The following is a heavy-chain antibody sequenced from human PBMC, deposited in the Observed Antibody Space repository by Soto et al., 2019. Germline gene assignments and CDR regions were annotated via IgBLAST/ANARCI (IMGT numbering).Heavy chain of an antibody. J-gene: IGHJ4*02. Sequence: TLSLTCAVSGGSISSGGYSWGWIRQPPGKGLEWIGYIYHSGSTYYNPSLKSRVTISVDTSKNQFSLELSSLTAADTALYYCVSYGSGTYYSGYSFDFWSQGSLVTVSS. CDR3: VSYGSGTYYSGYSFDF. V-gene: IGHV4-30-2*01. CDR2: IYHSGST. D-gene: IGHD3-10*01. CDR1: GGSISSGGYS.